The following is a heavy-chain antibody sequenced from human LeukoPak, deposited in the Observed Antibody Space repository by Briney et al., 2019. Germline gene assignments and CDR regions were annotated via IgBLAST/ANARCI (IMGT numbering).Heavy chain of an antibody. CDR2: IYPGDSDT. CDR1: GYSFTSYW. Sequence: GESLKISCNSSGYSFTSYWIACVRQVPGKGVEWVGIIYPGDSDTRYSPSFQGPVTISADKSLNTAYLQWSSLKASDTAMYYCARHRGAAAGTRWFDPWGQGTLVTVSS. CDR3: ARHRGAAAGTRWFDP. V-gene: IGHV5-51*01. D-gene: IGHD6-13*01. J-gene: IGHJ5*02.